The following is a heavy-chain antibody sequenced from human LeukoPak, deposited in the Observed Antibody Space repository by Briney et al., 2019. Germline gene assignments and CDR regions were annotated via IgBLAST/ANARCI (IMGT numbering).Heavy chain of an antibody. D-gene: IGHD3-10*01. CDR2: INSDGSST. CDR3: ARGPPYGSGSYYPGDY. CDR1: GVTFSSHW. Sequence: GGSLRLSCAASGVTFSSHWMHWVRQAPGQGLVWVSRINSDGSSTSYADSVKGRFTIFRDNAKNTLYLRMNSLRADDTAVYYCARGPPYGSGSYYPGDYWGQGTLVTVSS. J-gene: IGHJ4*02. V-gene: IGHV3-74*01.